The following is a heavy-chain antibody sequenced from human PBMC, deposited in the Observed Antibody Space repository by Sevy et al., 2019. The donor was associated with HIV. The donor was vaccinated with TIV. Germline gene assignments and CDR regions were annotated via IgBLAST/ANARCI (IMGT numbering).Heavy chain of an antibody. CDR1: GYSFTNYG. CDR3: AKEGKNIRSWFDP. CDR2: ISGYYGYT. V-gene: IGHV1-18*01. Sequence: ASVKVSYKASGYSFTNYGIGWVRQAPGQGLEWMGWISGYYGYTNYAQNLQGRVTMTTDTSTSTAYMELRSLRSDDTAIYYCAKEGKNIRSWFDPWGQGTLVTVSS. D-gene: IGHD3-3*02. J-gene: IGHJ5*02.